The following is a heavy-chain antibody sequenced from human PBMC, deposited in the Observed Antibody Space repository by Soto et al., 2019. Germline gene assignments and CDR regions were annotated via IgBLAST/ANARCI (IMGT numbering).Heavy chain of an antibody. Sequence: ASVKVSCKASGYTFTDYAMHWVRQAPGQRLEWMGWISTGNGNTKYSQKFQGRVTITRDTSATTAYMELSSLRSEDTAVYYCAKGSPTWTHDYWGQGTLVTVSS. J-gene: IGHJ4*02. D-gene: IGHD5-18*01. CDR3: AKGSPTWTHDY. CDR1: GYTFTDYA. CDR2: ISTGNGNT. V-gene: IGHV1-3*04.